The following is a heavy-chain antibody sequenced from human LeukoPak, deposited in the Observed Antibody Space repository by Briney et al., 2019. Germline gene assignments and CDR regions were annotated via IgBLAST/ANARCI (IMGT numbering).Heavy chain of an antibody. CDR2: INPGGGTT. J-gene: IGHJ4*02. Sequence: ASVKVSCKAFGYPFTIYYLNWLRQAPGKGLDWMGIINPGGGTTSYAQKFQGRVTVTRDTSTTTLYLDLNSLTSEDTAVYYCARGSGDHRGVFDYWGQGTLVTVSS. V-gene: IGHV1-46*01. D-gene: IGHD3-3*01. CDR3: ARGSGDHRGVFDY. CDR1: GYPFTIYY.